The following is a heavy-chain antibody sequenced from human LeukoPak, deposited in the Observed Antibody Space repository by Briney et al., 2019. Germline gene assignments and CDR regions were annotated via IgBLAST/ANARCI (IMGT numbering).Heavy chain of an antibody. J-gene: IGHJ1*01. CDR1: GGSISSYY. CDR2: LFYSGNT. D-gene: IGHD5-12*01. V-gene: IGHV4-59*01. Sequence: SSETLSLTCSVSGGSISSYYWSWIRQPPGKGLEWIGYLFYSGNTNSNHSLTSRVTILADTSKNQFSLRLNSVTAADTAVYFCGRVRTGNTGSPEYFEDWGQGTLVTVSS. CDR3: GRVRTGNTGSPEYFED.